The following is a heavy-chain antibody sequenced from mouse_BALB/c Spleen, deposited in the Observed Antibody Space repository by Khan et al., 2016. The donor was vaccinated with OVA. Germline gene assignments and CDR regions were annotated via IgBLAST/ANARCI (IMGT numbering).Heavy chain of an antibody. CDR3: TRHGYVAWFTY. J-gene: IGHJ3*01. V-gene: IGHV1S135*01. CDR2: IDPFSGGT. Sequence: VQLQQSGPELMKPGASVKISCKASGYSFTSYYIHWVIQSHGKSPEWIGYIDPFSGGTPSNQKFKGKATLTADKSSSPAYRHLSNLTSEDSAVYYCTRHGYVAWFTYGGQGTLVTVSA. CDR1: GYSFTSYY. D-gene: IGHD2-2*01.